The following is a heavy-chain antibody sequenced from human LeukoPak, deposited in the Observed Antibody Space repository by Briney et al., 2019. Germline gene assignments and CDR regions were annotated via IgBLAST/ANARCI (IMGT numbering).Heavy chain of an antibody. J-gene: IGHJ4*02. CDR1: GGSISSYY. Sequence: PSETLSLTCTVSGGSISSYYWSWIRQPPGKGLEWIGYIYYSGSTNYNPSLKSRVTISVDTSKNQFSLKLSSVTAADTAVYYCARSPYGDYFDYWGQGTLVTVSS. CDR3: ARSPYGDYFDY. V-gene: IGHV4-59*01. CDR2: IYYSGST. D-gene: IGHD4-17*01.